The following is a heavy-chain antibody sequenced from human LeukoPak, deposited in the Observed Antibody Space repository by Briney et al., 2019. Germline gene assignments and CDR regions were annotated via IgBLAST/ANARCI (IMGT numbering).Heavy chain of an antibody. V-gene: IGHV1-24*01. J-gene: IGHJ4*02. CDR1: GSSRIKVA. CDR2: FDPEDGEDGET. Sequence: GASVKVSCKVSGSSRIKVAMHWVRQAPGKGLEWVGSFDPEDGEDGETHYAQKFQGRVTMTEDASTDTAYMELTSLSSEDTALYYCAMTDRYAGRPFDYWGQGTLVTVSS. CDR3: AMTDRYAGRPFDY. D-gene: IGHD3-9*01.